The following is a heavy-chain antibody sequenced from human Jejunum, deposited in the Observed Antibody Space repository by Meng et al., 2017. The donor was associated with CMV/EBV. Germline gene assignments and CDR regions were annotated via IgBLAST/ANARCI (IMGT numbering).Heavy chain of an antibody. V-gene: IGHV3-73*01. Sequence: VSGFTFSGSAVHWVRQASGKGLEWVGRIKSRADGGATAYAASVTGRFTISRDDSKNTAYLQMSSLRTEDTAVYYCARFPDTWTGFDYWGQGTLVTVSS. J-gene: IGHJ4*02. CDR3: ARFPDTWTGFDY. D-gene: IGHD3-9*01. CDR2: IKSRADGGAT. CDR1: GFTFSGSA.